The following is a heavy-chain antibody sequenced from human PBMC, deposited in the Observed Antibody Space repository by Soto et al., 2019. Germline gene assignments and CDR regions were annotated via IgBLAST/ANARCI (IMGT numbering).Heavy chain of an antibody. V-gene: IGHV3-30*18. CDR3: AKGVVEATTYFQH. J-gene: IGHJ1*01. D-gene: IGHD2-15*01. CDR1: GFTFSSYG. CDR2: ISYDGSDK. Sequence: QVQLVESGGGVVQPGRSLRLSCAASGFTFSSYGMHWVRQAPGKGLEWVAVISYDGSDKYYADSVKGRFTISRDNSNNTLYLQMDSLRAEDTAVYYGAKGVVEATTYFQHWGQGTLVTVSS.